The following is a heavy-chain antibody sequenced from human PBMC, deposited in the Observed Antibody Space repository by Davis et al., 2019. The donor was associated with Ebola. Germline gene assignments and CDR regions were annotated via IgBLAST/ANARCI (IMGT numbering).Heavy chain of an antibody. D-gene: IGHD3-10*01. V-gene: IGHV1-2*04. CDR3: ARESAATGYYYGMDV. CDR2: INPNSGGT. Sequence: ASVKVSCKGSGYTFTGYYMHWVRQAPGQGLEWMGWINPNSGGTNYAQKFQGWVTMTRDTSISTAYMELSRLRSDDTAVYYCARESAATGYYYGMDVWGQGTTVTVSS. J-gene: IGHJ6*02. CDR1: GYTFTGYY.